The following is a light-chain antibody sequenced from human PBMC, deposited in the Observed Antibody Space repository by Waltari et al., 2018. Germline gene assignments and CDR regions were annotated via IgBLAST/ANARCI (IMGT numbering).Light chain of an antibody. CDR2: DAS. J-gene: IGKJ5*01. V-gene: IGKV3-11*01. CDR3: QQRSNWPPIT. Sequence: EIVLTQSPATLSLSPGERATLSCRASQSVSSYFAWYQQKPGQAPRLLIYDASNRATGIPARLSCSGSGTDFTLTISSLEPEDFAVYYCQQRSNWPPITFGQGTRLEIK. CDR1: QSVSSY.